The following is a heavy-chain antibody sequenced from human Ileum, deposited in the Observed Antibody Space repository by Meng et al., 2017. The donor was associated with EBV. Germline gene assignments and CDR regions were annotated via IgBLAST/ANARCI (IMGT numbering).Heavy chain of an antibody. V-gene: IGHV4-4*02. Sequence: QVQRQWSGPGLVKPSGTPSLTCAGSGGSISSSNWWSWVRQAPGKGLEWIGEIHHTESTNYNPSLKSRVTISVDKSKNQFSLKLSSVTAADTAVYYCARESYSDSSGYYSLDYWGQGSLVTVSS. CDR1: GGSISSSNW. CDR2: IHHTEST. J-gene: IGHJ4*02. CDR3: ARESYSDSSGYYSLDY. D-gene: IGHD3-22*01.